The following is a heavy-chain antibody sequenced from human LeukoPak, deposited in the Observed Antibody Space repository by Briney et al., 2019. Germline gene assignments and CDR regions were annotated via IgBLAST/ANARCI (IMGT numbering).Heavy chain of an antibody. CDR3: ARDSQYSSSWLDY. D-gene: IGHD6-13*01. V-gene: IGHV3-48*04. J-gene: IGHJ4*02. Sequence: GGSLRLSCAASGFTFSSYSMNWVRQAPGKGLEWVSYISSSSSTIYYADSVKGRFTISRDNAKNSPYLQMNSLRAEDTAVYYCARDSQYSSSWLDYWGQGTLVTVSS. CDR2: ISSSSSTI. CDR1: GFTFSSYS.